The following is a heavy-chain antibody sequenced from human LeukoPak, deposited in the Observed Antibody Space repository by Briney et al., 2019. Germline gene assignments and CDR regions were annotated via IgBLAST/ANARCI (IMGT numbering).Heavy chain of an antibody. CDR2: IWYDGSNK. Sequence: GGSLRLSCAAPGFTFSSYGMHWVRQAPGKGLGWVAVIWYDGSNKYYADSVKGRFTISRDNSKNTLYLQMNSLRAEDTAVYYCAREKGGGLFDYWGQGTLVTVSS. J-gene: IGHJ4*02. V-gene: IGHV3-33*01. D-gene: IGHD2-15*01. CDR1: GFTFSSYG. CDR3: AREKGGGLFDY.